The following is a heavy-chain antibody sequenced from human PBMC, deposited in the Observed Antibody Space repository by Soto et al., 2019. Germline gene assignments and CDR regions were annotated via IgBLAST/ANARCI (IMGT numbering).Heavy chain of an antibody. Sequence: VQLLESGGGLVQPGGSLRLSCAASGFTFSSYAMSWVRQAPGKGLEWVSAISGSGGSTYYADSVKGRFTISRDNSKNTLYLQMNSLRAEDTAVYYCAKGVYEMTTVTTGFDYWGQGTLVTVSS. J-gene: IGHJ4*02. D-gene: IGHD4-17*01. CDR1: GFTFSSYA. CDR2: ISGSGGST. V-gene: IGHV3-23*01. CDR3: AKGVYEMTTVTTGFDY.